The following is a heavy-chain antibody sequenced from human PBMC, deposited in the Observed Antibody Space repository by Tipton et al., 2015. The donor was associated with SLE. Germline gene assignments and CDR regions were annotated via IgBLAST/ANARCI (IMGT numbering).Heavy chain of an antibody. V-gene: IGHV4-39*07. D-gene: IGHD2-21*01. J-gene: IGHJ4*02. CDR3: ARRRFQSASDS. Sequence: TLSLTCTVSGGSVSTSNNYWDWIRQPPGKRLEWIGTIYYSGRTDYNPSLKSRVTMSVDTSMNQFSLKLFSVTAADTAVYYCARRRFQSASDSWGQGTVVSVSS. CDR2: IYYSGRT. CDR1: GGSVSTSNNY.